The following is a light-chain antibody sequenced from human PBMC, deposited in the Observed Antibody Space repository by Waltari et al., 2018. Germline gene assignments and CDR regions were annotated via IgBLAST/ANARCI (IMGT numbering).Light chain of an antibody. J-gene: IGLJ2*01. CDR3: SSYASGNTL. V-gene: IGLV2-14*03. Sequence: QSPLTPPASVSGSPGQSTTISCTGPSRDIGVYPYVSWYQQQPGKAPRLMIYDVSDRPSGVSNRFSGSKSGNTASLTISGLQAEDEADYYCSSYASGNTLFGGGTKLTVL. CDR1: SRDIGVYPY. CDR2: DVS.